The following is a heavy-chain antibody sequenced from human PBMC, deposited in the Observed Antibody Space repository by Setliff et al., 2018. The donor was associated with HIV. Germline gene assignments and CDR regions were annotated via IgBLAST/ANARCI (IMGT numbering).Heavy chain of an antibody. CDR3: ARDLHANWHVVDI. Sequence: PSETLSLTCSVSGVSIVTGGSYYNWIRHHPGTGLEWIGTVYYTGKTYYNPSLQSRLTMSADTSKNQLYLKINSVTAADTAVYFCARDLHANWHVVDIWGPGTMVTVSS. V-gene: IGHV4-31*03. J-gene: IGHJ3*02. CDR2: VYYTGKT. D-gene: IGHD2-15*01. CDR1: GVSIVTGGSY.